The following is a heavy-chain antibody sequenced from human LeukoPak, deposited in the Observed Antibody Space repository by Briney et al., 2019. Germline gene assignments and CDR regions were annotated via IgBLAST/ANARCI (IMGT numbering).Heavy chain of an antibody. J-gene: IGHJ4*02. Sequence: GGSLRLSCVASGFTFSNYWMSWVRQAPGKGLEWVANIVYNGGAKDYADSVKGRFSISRDNAKNSLYLQLNSLRNEDTALYYCARGAPAAGRVDYWGQGTLVTVSS. D-gene: IGHD6-25*01. CDR2: IVYNGGAK. V-gene: IGHV3-7*01. CDR3: ARGAPAAGRVDY. CDR1: GFTFSNYW.